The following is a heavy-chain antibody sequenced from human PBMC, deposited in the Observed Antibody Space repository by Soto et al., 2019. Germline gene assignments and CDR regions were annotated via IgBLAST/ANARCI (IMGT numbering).Heavy chain of an antibody. Sequence: SETLSLTCAVYGGSFSGYYWSWIRQPPGKGLEWIGEINHSGSTNYNPSLKSRVTISVDTSKNQFSLKLSSVTAADTAVYYCAIRFTTIFGVVTTPIDYWGQGTLVTVS. CDR3: AIRFTTIFGVVTTPIDY. CDR1: GGSFSGYY. CDR2: INHSGST. V-gene: IGHV4-34*01. J-gene: IGHJ4*02. D-gene: IGHD3-3*01.